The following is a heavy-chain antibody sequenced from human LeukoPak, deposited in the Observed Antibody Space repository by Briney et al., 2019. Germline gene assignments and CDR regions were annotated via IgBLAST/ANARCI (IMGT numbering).Heavy chain of an antibody. CDR1: GFTFSSYA. CDR3: ARVTRYVDAFDI. Sequence: GGSLRLSCAASGFTFSSYAMHWVRQAPGKGLEYVSAISSNGGSTYYANSVKGRFTISRDNSKNTLYLQMGSLRAEDMAVYYCARVTRYVDAFDIWGQGTMVTVSS. D-gene: IGHD1-14*01. V-gene: IGHV3-64*01. CDR2: ISSNGGST. J-gene: IGHJ3*02.